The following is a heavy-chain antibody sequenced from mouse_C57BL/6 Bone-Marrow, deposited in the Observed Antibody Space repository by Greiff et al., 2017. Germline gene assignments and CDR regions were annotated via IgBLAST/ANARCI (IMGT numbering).Heavy chain of an antibody. D-gene: IGHD1-1*01. CDR2: IYPGSGNT. V-gene: IGHV1-81*01. Sequence: QVQLQQSGAELARPGASVKLSCKASGYTFTSYGISWVKQRTGQGLEWIGEIYPGSGNTYYNEKFKGKATLTADKSSSTAYMELRSLTSEDSAVYFCEYYYGAFFAYWGQGTLVTVSA. CDR1: GYTFTSYG. CDR3: EYYYGAFFAY. J-gene: IGHJ3*01.